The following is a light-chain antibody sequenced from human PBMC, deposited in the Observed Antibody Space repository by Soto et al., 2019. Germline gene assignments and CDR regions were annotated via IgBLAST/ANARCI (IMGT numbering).Light chain of an antibody. J-gene: IGKJ5*01. CDR2: LAS. CDR1: RIIDYD. Sequence: DIQMTHAPSSMYASVGDRVTFTGRASRIIDYDVDWFQQKPGNAPNLLIYLASTLQVGVPSRFSGSGSGTDFTLTISGLQPEDFATYYCKHSYNTPITFGQGTRLDIK. V-gene: IGKV1-39*01. CDR3: KHSYNTPIT.